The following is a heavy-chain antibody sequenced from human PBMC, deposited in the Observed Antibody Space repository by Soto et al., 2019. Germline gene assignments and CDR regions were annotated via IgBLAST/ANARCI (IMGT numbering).Heavy chain of an antibody. CDR2: INHSGST. J-gene: IGHJ6*02. CDR3: ERGRVEIAAAGSYYYYYGMDV. V-gene: IGHV4-34*01. CDR1: GGSFSGYY. D-gene: IGHD6-13*01. Sequence: SETLSLTCAVYGGSFSGYYWSWIRQPPGKGLEWIGEINHSGSTNYNPSLKSRVTISVDTSKNQFSLKLSSVTAADTAVYYCERGRVEIAAAGSYYYYYGMDVWGQGTTVTVSS.